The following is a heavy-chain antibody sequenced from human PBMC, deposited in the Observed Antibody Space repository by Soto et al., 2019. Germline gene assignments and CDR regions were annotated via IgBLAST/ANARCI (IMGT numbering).Heavy chain of an antibody. CDR1: GFTFNTYD. D-gene: IGHD2-15*01. Sequence: EVQLLESGGGLVQPGGSLRLSCAASGFTFNTYDMGWVRQAPGTGLEWVSSIATTGETTLYGASVRGRFTISRDNSKNTLFLQITSQRADDPAIYYCVRHSGGWGQGALVTDSS. CDR3: VRHSGG. J-gene: IGHJ4*01. V-gene: IGHV3-23*01. CDR2: IATTGETT.